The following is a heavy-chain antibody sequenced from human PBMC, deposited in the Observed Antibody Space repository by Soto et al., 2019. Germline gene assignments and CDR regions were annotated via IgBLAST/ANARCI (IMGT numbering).Heavy chain of an antibody. D-gene: IGHD4-17*01. Sequence: ASVKISCKATGGTFSSYALSWVRQAPGQGLEWMGGIIPIFGTAHYAQKFQGRVTITADESTSTAYMELSSLRSEDTAVYYCARDTSVTTVTIDYYYYYGLDVWGQGTTVTVSS. CDR2: IIPIFGTA. J-gene: IGHJ6*02. V-gene: IGHV1-69*13. CDR1: GGTFSSYA. CDR3: ARDTSVTTVTIDYYYYYGLDV.